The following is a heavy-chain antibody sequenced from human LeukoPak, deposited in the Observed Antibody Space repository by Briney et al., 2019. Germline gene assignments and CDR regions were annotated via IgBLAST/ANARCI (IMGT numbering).Heavy chain of an antibody. CDR1: GGSFSGYY. D-gene: IGHD3-10*01. J-gene: IGHJ4*02. Sequence: PSETLSLTCAVYGGSFSGYYWSWVRQPPGKGLEWIGEINHSGSTYYNPSLKSRVTISVDTSKNQFSLKLSSVTAADTAVYYCARPPRTYYYGSGSYYNAFYFDYWGQGTLVTVSS. V-gene: IGHV4-34*01. CDR3: ARPPRTYYYGSGSYYNAFYFDY. CDR2: INHSGST.